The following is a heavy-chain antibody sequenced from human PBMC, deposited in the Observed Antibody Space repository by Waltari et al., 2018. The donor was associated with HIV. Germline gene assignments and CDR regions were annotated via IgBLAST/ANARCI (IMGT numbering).Heavy chain of an antibody. CDR1: GFIFRSYS. CDR3: ARDPEWLVEGGDY. Sequence: EVQLVESGGGLVQPGGSLRLSCAASGFIFRSYSVNWVRQAPGNGLGWVSYISRSGNTKYYADSVKGRFTIFRDNAKNSLYLQMNSLRDEDTAVYYCARDPEWLVEGGDYWGQGTLVTVSS. D-gene: IGHD6-19*01. CDR2: ISRSGNTK. J-gene: IGHJ4*02. V-gene: IGHV3-48*02.